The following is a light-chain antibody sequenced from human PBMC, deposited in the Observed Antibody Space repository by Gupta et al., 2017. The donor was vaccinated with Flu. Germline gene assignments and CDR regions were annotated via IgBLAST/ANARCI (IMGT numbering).Light chain of an antibody. CDR1: QNIRDY. CDR3: QQSYRAPLS. Sequence: DIQMTQSPSSLSASVGDRVTITCRASQNIRDYLNWYQQKPGKVPNLLIYSASTLQRGVPSRFSGCGSGTDFTLTISSLQPEDVATYFCQQSYRAPLSFGCGTKVEIK. V-gene: IGKV1-39*01. J-gene: IGKJ4*01. CDR2: SAS.